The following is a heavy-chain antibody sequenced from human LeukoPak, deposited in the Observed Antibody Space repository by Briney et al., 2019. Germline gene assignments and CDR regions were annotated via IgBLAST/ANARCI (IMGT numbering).Heavy chain of an antibody. CDR1: GGSISSYY. D-gene: IGHD2-2*02. CDR2: IYYSGIT. CDR3: AREGCSSTSCYRGATGFDY. Sequence: YPSETLSLTCTVSGGSISSYYWSWIRQPPGKGLEWIGYIYYSGITNYNPSLKSRVTISVDTSKNQFSLKLSSVTAADTAVYYCAREGCSSTSCYRGATGFDYWGQGTLVTVSS. V-gene: IGHV4-59*01. J-gene: IGHJ4*02.